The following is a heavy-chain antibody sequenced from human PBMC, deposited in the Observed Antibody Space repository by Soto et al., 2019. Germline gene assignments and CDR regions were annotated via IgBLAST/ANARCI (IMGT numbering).Heavy chain of an antibody. D-gene: IGHD3-22*01. CDR3: AAYYYDSSGYYTYLDI. CDR2: IVVGSGNT. J-gene: IGHJ3*02. CDR1: GFTFTSSA. V-gene: IGHV1-58*01. Sequence: ASVKVSCKASGFTFTSSAVQWVRQARGQRLEWIGWIVVGSGNTNYAQKLQERVTITRDMSTSTAYMELSSLRSEDTAVYYCAAYYYDSSGYYTYLDIWGQGTMVTVSS.